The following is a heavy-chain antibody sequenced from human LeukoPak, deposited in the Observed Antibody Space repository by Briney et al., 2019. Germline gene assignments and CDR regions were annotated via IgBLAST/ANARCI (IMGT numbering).Heavy chain of an antibody. V-gene: IGHV4-39*01. CDR3: ARAGDSSGYSDY. CDR2: MDHRVAT. CDR1: GDSISTSSYY. J-gene: IGHJ4*02. D-gene: IGHD3-22*01. Sequence: PSETLSLTCTVSGDSISTSSYYWGWIRQPPGKGLEWIGSMDHRVATYYNPSLKSRITTSVDTSKNQFSLKLNSVSAADTAVYYCARAGDSSGYSDYWGQGTLVTVSS.